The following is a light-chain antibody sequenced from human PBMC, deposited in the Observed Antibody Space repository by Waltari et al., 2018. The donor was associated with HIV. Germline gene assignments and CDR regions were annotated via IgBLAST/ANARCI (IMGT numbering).Light chain of an antibody. CDR3: PAGDSGTIV. CDR2: QDT. J-gene: IGLJ3*02. Sequence: SYDLTQPPSVSVSSGQTATVTCSGVNLGHKYVSWYQQRSGQSPVLVIYQDTKGPPGVPGGILGSTSEKTATLTLNEAPASDEAHYSCPAGDSGTIVFGGGTSLTVL. V-gene: IGLV3-1*01. CDR1: NLGHKY.